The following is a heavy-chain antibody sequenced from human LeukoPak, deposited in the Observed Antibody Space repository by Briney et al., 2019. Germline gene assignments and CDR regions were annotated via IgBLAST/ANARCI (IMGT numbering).Heavy chain of an antibody. CDR1: GFTFSSYA. CDR3: AKGDDSSGYYFPYYFDY. J-gene: IGHJ4*02. D-gene: IGHD3-22*01. Sequence: EGSLRLSCAASGFTFSSYAMSWVRQAPGKGLEWVSGFSVSDKTTYYADSVKGRFTISRDNSKNTLYLQMNSLRAEDTAVYYCAKGDDSSGYYFPYYFDYWGQGTLVTVSS. V-gene: IGHV3-23*01. CDR2: FSVSDKTT.